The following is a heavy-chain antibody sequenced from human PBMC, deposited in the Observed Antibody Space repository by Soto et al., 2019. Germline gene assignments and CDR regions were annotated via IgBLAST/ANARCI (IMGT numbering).Heavy chain of an antibody. Sequence: NPSETLSLTCAVYGGSFSGYYWSWIRQPPGKGLEWIGEINHSGSTNYNPSLKSRVTISVDTSKNQFSLKLSSVTAADTAVYYCARGSVLKVGMGPLGPYYYYYYGMDVWGQGTTVTVSS. CDR3: ARGSVLKVGMGPLGPYYYYYYGMDV. J-gene: IGHJ6*02. V-gene: IGHV4-34*01. CDR2: INHSGST. D-gene: IGHD1-26*01. CDR1: GGSFSGYY.